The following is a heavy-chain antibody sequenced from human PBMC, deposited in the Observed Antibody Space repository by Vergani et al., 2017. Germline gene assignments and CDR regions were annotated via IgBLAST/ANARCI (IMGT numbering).Heavy chain of an antibody. J-gene: IGHJ4*02. V-gene: IGHV4-4*03. D-gene: IGHD2-2*02. CDR2: ICHTEDT. Sequence: QVQLQESGPGLVKPPGTLSLTCAVSGDSISSHNCWTWVRQPPGKGLEWIGEICHTEDTKYSPSLKSRVTVSVDESRNLFSLRLNSVTAADTAVYYCATIGYRRWDYYFDYWGQGILVTVSS. CDR1: GDSISSHNC. CDR3: ATIGYRRWDYYFDY.